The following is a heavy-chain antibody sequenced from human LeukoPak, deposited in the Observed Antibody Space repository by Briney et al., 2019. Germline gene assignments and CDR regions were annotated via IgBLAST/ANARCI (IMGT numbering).Heavy chain of an antibody. Sequence: SETLSLTCTVSGGSISSYYWSWIRQPAGKGLEWIGRIYTSGSTNYNPSLKSRVTISVDKSKNQFSLKLSSATAADTAVYYCARDSPGPTDYGDYVPWGQGTLVTVSS. D-gene: IGHD4-17*01. CDR1: GGSISSYY. CDR3: ARDSPGPTDYGDYVP. CDR2: IYTSGST. V-gene: IGHV4-4*07. J-gene: IGHJ5*02.